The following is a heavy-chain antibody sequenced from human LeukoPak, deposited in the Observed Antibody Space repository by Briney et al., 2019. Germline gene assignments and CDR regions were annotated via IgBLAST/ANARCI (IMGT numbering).Heavy chain of an antibody. CDR3: ARSPGYYDSSGYYDF. D-gene: IGHD3-22*01. J-gene: IGHJ4*02. Sequence: GGSLRLSCAASGFTFSTYAMHWVRQAPGKGLEWVAVISYDGSNKYYADSVKGRFTISRGSSKNTLYLQMNSLRAEDTAVFYCARSPGYYDSSGYYDFWGQGTLVTVSS. CDR2: ISYDGSNK. CDR1: GFTFSTYA. V-gene: IGHV3-30-3*01.